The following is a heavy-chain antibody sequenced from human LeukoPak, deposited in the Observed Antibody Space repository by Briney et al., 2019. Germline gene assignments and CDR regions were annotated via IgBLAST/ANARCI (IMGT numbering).Heavy chain of an antibody. CDR2: ISAYNGNT. CDR3: ARVFRRDSGWYLGT. Sequence: ASVKVSCKASGYTFTSYGISWVRQAPGQGLEWMGWISAYNGNTNYAQKFQGRVTMTRDTSISTAYMELSRLRSDDTAVYYCARVFRRDSGWYLGTWGQGTLVTVSS. CDR1: GYTFTSYG. J-gene: IGHJ5*02. V-gene: IGHV1-18*01. D-gene: IGHD6-19*01.